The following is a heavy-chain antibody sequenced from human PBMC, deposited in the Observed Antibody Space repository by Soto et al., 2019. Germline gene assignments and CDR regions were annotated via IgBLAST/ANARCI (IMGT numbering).Heavy chain of an antibody. Sequence: VQRVQSGAEVKRPEASVKVSCRASGYTFTHYGISWVRQAPGHGLEWMGWISGYTGDTNYAQKFQGRVSVTTDTSTTTGYMELRSLRPDDTAMYSCARVVDFSSSPAEDYFDFWGQGTLATVSS. V-gene: IGHV1-18*01. CDR1: GYTFTHYG. D-gene: IGHD6-6*01. CDR3: ARVVDFSSSPAEDYFDF. J-gene: IGHJ4*02. CDR2: ISGYTGDT.